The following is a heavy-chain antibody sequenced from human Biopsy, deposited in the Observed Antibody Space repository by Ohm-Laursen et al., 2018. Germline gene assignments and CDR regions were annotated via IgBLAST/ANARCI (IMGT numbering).Heavy chain of an antibody. CDR1: GYSMSTYY. D-gene: IGHD2-2*02. V-gene: IGHV4-59*08. CDR2: IYYSGST. CDR3: ARHRGGIPSSGNWFDH. Sequence: SETLSLTCSVSGYSMSTYYWSWIRQPPGKGLEWIGYIYYSGSTNYNPSLKSRVTISVDMSKNQFSLKLTSVAAADTAVYYCARHRGGIPSSGNWFDHWGQGTLVTVSS. J-gene: IGHJ5*02.